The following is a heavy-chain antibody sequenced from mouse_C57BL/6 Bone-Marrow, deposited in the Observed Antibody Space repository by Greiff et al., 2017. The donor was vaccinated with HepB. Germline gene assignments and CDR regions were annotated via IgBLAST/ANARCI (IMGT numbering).Heavy chain of an antibody. D-gene: IGHD1-1*01. V-gene: IGHV3-6*01. CDR2: ISYDGSN. CDR3: ARDWIRGGFDY. Sequence: EVQLQQSGPGLVKPSQSLSLTCSVTGYSITSGYYWNWIRQFPGNKLEWMGYISYDGSNNYNPSLKNRISITRDTSKNQFFLKLNSVTTEDTATYYCARDWIRGGFDYWGQGTTLTVSS. J-gene: IGHJ2*01. CDR1: GYSITSGYY.